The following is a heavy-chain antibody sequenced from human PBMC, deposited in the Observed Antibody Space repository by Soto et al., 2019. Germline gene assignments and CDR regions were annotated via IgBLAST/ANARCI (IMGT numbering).Heavy chain of an antibody. CDR2: ISAHNGNT. Sequence: ASVKVSCKGSGYGFTTYGITWVRQAPGQGLEWMAWISAHNGNTNYAQKLQGRVTVTRDTSTSTAYMELRSLRSDDTAVYYCARGGYGAYWGQGALVTVSS. V-gene: IGHV1-18*01. CDR3: ARGGYGAY. J-gene: IGHJ4*02. D-gene: IGHD3-10*01. CDR1: GYGFTTYG.